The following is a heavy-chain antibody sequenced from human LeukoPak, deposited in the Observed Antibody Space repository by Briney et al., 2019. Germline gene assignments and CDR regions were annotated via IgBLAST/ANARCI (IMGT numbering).Heavy chain of an antibody. D-gene: IGHD3-3*01. V-gene: IGHV3-48*01. CDR3: ARRPVDFWSGSTNYYGMDV. CDR1: EFTFSNYG. CDR2: ISGSSNTI. J-gene: IGHJ6*02. Sequence: PGGSLRLSCAASEFTFSNYGMNWVRQAPGEGLEWVSYISGSSNTIYYSDSVKGRFTISRDNAKNSLYLQMNSLRAEDTAVYYCARRPVDFWSGSTNYYGMDVWGQGTTVTVSS.